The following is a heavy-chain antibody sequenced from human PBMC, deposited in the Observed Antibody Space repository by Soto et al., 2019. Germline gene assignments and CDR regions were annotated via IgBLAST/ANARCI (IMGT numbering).Heavy chain of an antibody. J-gene: IGHJ4*02. CDR1: GFTFSSYA. CDR2: ISYDGSNK. CDR3: AIDIGYCSGGSCWYFDY. Sequence: QVQLVESGGGVVQPGRSLRLSCAASGFTFSSYAMHWVRQAPGKGLEWVAVISYDGSNKYYADSVKGRFTISRDNSKNTLYLQMNSLSAEDTAVYYCAIDIGYCSGGSCWYFDYWGQGTLVTVSS. V-gene: IGHV3-30-3*01. D-gene: IGHD2-15*01.